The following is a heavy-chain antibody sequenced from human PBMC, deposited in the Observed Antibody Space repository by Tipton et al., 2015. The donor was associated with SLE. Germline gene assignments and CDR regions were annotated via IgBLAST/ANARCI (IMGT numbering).Heavy chain of an antibody. J-gene: IGHJ3*02. CDR1: GYSISSSYY. CDR2: IYTSGST. V-gene: IGHV4-4*09. CDR3: ARGAGIVATPDAFDI. D-gene: IGHD5-12*01. Sequence: TLSLTCTVSGYSISSSYYWSWIRQPPGKGLEWIGYIYTSGSTNYNPSLKSRVTISVDTSKNQFSLKLSSVTAADTAVYYCARGAGIVATPDAFDIWGQGTMVTVSS.